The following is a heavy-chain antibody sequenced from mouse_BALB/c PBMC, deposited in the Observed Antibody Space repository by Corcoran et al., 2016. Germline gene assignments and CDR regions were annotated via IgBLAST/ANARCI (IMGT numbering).Heavy chain of an antibody. V-gene: IGHV1-81*01. J-gene: IGHJ2*01. CDR2: IYPGSGST. CDR1: GYTFTDYV. CDR3: ASPYYFDY. Sequence: QVQLQQSGPELVKPGASVKMSCKASGYTFTDYVISWVKQRTGQGLEWIGEIYPGSGSTYYNENFKGKATLTAVKSSNTAYMQLSSLTSEDSAVYFCASPYYFDYWGQGTTLTVSS.